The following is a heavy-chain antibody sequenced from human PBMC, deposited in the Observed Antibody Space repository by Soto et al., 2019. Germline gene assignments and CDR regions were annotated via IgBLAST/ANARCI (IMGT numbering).Heavy chain of an antibody. V-gene: IGHV5-51*01. CDR1: GYTFTNYW. Sequence: PGESLKISCKTSGYTFTNYWIGWVRQMPGKGLQWLGIMYPGDSDIRYNPSFEGQITISADKSINTAYLQWHSLEAADTATYFCARRGESSNGYIVDMPFDSWGQGTPVTVSS. D-gene: IGHD3-22*01. CDR2: MYPGDSDI. J-gene: IGHJ4*02. CDR3: ARRGESSNGYIVDMPFDS.